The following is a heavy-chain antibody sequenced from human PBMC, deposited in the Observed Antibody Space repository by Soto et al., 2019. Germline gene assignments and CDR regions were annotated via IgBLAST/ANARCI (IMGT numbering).Heavy chain of an antibody. V-gene: IGHV1-18*01. CDR1: GYTFTNYG. D-gene: IGHD2-15*01. CDR2: ISTYNGNS. J-gene: IGHJ5*02. CDR3: ARNIVVVVAAAFDP. Sequence: QVQLVQSGAEVKKPGASVKVSCKASGYTFTNYGISRVRRAPGQGLEWMGWISTYNGNSNSAQKLQGRVTMTTDTSTSTAYMELRSLRSDDTAVYYCARNIVVVVAAAFDPWGQGTLVTVSS.